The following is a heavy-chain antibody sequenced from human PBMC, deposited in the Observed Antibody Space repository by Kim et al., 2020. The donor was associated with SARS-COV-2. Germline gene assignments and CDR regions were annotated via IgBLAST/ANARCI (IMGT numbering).Heavy chain of an antibody. Sequence: GGSLRLSCAASGFTFSSYGMHWVRQAPGKGLEWVAVIWNDGSNKYYADSVKGRFTISRDNSKNTLYLQMNSLRAEDTAVYYCARKPGFSGYDGLSVVVTANDLWGRDVWGQGTTVTVSS. CDR1: GFTFSSYG. CDR3: ARKPGFSGYDGLSVVVTANDLWGRDV. V-gene: IGHV3-33*01. CDR2: IWNDGSNK. J-gene: IGHJ6*02. D-gene: IGHD5-12*01.